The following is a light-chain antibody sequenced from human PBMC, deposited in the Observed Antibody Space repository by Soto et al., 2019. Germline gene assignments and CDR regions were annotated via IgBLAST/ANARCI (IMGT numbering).Light chain of an antibody. CDR3: QQYNNWPRT. Sequence: EIVLTQSRATLSLSPGERATLSCLASQSVSSFLAWYQQKPGQAPRLLIYDASNRATGIPDRFSGSGSGTDFTLTISSLQSEDFAVYYCQQYNNWPRTFGQGTKVDIK. J-gene: IGKJ1*01. CDR2: DAS. V-gene: IGKV3-11*01. CDR1: QSVSSF.